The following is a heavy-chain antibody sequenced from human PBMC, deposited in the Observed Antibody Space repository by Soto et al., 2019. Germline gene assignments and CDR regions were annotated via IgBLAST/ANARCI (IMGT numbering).Heavy chain of an antibody. Sequence: QVQLVQSGAEVKKPGASVKVSCKASGYTFTSYYMHWVRQAPGQGLEWMGIINPSGGSTSYAQKFQGRVTMTRDTSTSTVYMELSSLRSEDTAVYYCARGVFYYYGSSGYSPDYWGQGTLVTVSS. CDR2: INPSGGST. J-gene: IGHJ4*02. D-gene: IGHD3-22*01. CDR3: ARGVFYYYGSSGYSPDY. CDR1: GYTFTSYY. V-gene: IGHV1-46*01.